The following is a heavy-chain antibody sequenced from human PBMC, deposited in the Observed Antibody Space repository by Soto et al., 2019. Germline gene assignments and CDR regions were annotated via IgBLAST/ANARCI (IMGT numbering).Heavy chain of an antibody. Sequence: QVQLQESGPGLVKPSGTLSLTCAVSGAPISSTNWWSWVRQPPGKGLEWIGEIYHRGNTDYNPSLKSRVTLSVAKSKNQFSLKLTSVTAADTAVYYCASDRYSSPWYYFDYWGQGILVTVSS. D-gene: IGHD6-19*01. V-gene: IGHV4-4*02. CDR1: GAPISSTNW. CDR3: ASDRYSSPWYYFDY. J-gene: IGHJ4*02. CDR2: IYHRGNT.